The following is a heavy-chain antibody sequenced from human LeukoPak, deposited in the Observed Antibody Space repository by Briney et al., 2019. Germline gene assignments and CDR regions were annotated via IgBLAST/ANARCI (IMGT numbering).Heavy chain of an antibody. D-gene: IGHD3-10*01. J-gene: IGHJ5*02. Sequence: GASVKVSCKASGGTFSSYAISWVRQAPGQGLEWMGGIIPIFGTANYAQKFQGRVTITADESTSTAYMELSSLRSEDTAVYYCARDWGVGYYYGSGSYLSWFDPWGQGTLVTVSS. V-gene: IGHV1-69*01. CDR2: IIPIFGTA. CDR3: ARDWGVGYYYGSGSYLSWFDP. CDR1: GGTFSSYA.